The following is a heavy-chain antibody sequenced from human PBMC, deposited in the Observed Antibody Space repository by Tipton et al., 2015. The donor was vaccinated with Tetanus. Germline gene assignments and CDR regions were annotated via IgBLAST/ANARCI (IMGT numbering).Heavy chain of an antibody. CDR2: IYYSGST. J-gene: IGHJ4*02. CDR1: GGSINIGPYY. CDR3: ARQSQKEFFFDY. V-gene: IGHV4-39*02. Sequence: TLSLTCAVSGGSINIGPYYWGWIRQPPGKGLEWIASIYYSGSTYYNPSLKSRVTIFVDTSKSHFSLRLSSVTAADTAIYYCARQSQKEFFFDYWGQGALVSVTS.